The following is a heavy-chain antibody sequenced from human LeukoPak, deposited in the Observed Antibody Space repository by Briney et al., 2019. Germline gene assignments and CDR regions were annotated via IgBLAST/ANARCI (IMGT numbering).Heavy chain of an antibody. CDR2: ISSSSSTI. J-gene: IGHJ4*02. CDR3: ARDRDYYGSGKPDY. CDR1: GFTFSSYS. V-gene: IGHV3-48*01. D-gene: IGHD3-10*01. Sequence: GGSLRLSCAASGFTFSSYSMNWVRQAPGKGLEWVSYISSSSSTIYYADSVKGRFTISRDNAKNSLYLQMNSLRAEDTAVYYCARDRDYYGSGKPDYWGQGTLVTVSS.